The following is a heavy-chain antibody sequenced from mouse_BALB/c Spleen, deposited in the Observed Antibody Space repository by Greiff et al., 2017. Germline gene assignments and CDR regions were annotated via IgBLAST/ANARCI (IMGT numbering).Heavy chain of an antibody. CDR2: IHYSGST. CDR1: GYTITSGYS. CDR3: ASNRYAAY. V-gene: IGHV3-1*02. Sequence: EVQRVESGPDLVKPSQSLSLTCTVTGYTITSGYSWHWIRQLPGSKLEWMSYIHYSGSTNYNPSLKGLISITRDTSKNQYFLQLNSVTTEDTATYYCASNRYAAYWGQGTPVTVSA. D-gene: IGHD2-14*01. J-gene: IGHJ3*01.